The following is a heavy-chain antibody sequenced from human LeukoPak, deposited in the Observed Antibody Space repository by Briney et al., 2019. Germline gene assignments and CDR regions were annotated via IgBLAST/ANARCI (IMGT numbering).Heavy chain of an antibody. V-gene: IGHV3-23*01. CDR3: ARNENSGWGYFDY. J-gene: IGHJ4*02. Sequence: PGGSLRLSCAASKFTFSNYGMTWVRQAPGNGLEWISAVSGSGDNTYYADSVKGRFTISRDNSKDTVYLEMKTLRAEDTAVYYCARNENSGWGYFDYWGQGTLVTVSS. CDR1: KFTFSNYG. D-gene: IGHD5-12*01. CDR2: VSGSGDNT.